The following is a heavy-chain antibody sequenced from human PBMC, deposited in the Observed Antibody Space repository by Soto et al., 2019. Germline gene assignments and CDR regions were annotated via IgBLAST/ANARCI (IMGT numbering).Heavy chain of an antibody. CDR3: ARAASIDKIRMDV. CDR1: GYTFTSYF. CDR2: INPGGGST. J-gene: IGHJ6*02. D-gene: IGHD2-15*01. Sequence: ASVKVSCKASGYTFTSYFMHWVRQAPGQGLEWLGIINPGGGSTTYAQKFQGSVTMTSDTSTSTVYMELSSLRSEDTAVYYCARAASIDKIRMDVWGQGTMVTVSS. V-gene: IGHV1-46*01.